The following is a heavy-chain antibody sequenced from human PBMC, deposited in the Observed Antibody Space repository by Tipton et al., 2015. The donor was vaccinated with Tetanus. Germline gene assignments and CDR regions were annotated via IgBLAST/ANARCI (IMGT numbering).Heavy chain of an antibody. J-gene: IGHJ6*02. CDR3: ARDRGVGAKTSYYYYYYGMDV. CDR2: ISYDGSNK. V-gene: IGHV3-30-3*01. CDR1: GFTFSSYA. D-gene: IGHD1-26*01. Sequence: SLRLSCAASGFTFSSYAMHWVRQAPGKGLEWVAVISYDGSNKYYADSVKGRFTISRDNSKNTLYLQMNSLRAEDTAVYYCARDRGVGAKTSYYYYYYGMDVWGQGTTVTVSS.